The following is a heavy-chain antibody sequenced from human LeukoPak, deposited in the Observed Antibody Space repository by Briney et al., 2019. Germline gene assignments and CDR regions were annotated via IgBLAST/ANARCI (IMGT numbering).Heavy chain of an antibody. CDR2: INSDGSST. D-gene: IGHD1-1*01. CDR1: GFTFSSYW. CDR3: ARALVQLEGRYYYYYMDV. Sequence: PRGSLRLSCAASGFTFSSYWMHWVRQAPGKGLVWVSRINSDGSSTSYADSVKGRFTISRDNAKNTLYLQMNSLRAEDTAVYYCARALVQLEGRYYYYYMDVWGKGTTVTISS. V-gene: IGHV3-74*01. J-gene: IGHJ6*03.